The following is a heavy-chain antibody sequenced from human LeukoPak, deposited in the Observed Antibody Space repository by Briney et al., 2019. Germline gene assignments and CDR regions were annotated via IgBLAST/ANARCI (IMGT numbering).Heavy chain of an antibody. CDR3: ERFKGTPLFYYGMDF. V-gene: IGHV3-74*01. J-gene: IGHJ6*02. CDR2: INSDGSST. CDR1: GFTFSSYW. Sequence: GGSLRLSCAASGFTFSSYWMHWVRQAPGKGLVWVSRINSDGSSTSYADSVKGRFTISRDNAKNTLYLQMNSLRAEDTAVYYCERFKGTPLFYYGMDFWAQGATVTVSS. D-gene: IGHD3-10*01.